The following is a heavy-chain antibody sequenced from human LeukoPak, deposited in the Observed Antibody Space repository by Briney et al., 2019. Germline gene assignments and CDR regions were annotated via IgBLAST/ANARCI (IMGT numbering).Heavy chain of an antibody. CDR2: ISGSGDST. Sequence: PGGSLRLSCAASGFTFNNYAMTWVRQAPGKELEWVSGISGSGDSTYYADSVKGRFTISRDNSKDTLYLQMNTLRAEDTAIYYCAKGRSEVVLAAMNYWGQGTLVTVSS. V-gene: IGHV3-23*01. CDR3: AKGRSEVVLAAMNY. D-gene: IGHD2-15*01. J-gene: IGHJ4*02. CDR1: GFTFNNYA.